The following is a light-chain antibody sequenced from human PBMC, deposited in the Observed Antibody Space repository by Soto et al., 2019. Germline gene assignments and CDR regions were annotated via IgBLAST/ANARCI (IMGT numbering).Light chain of an antibody. CDR1: QSILYNSNNKNY. CDR2: WAS. Sequence: DIVMTQSPDSLAVSLGERATINCKSSQSILYNSNNKNYLAWYQQKPGQPPKLLIYWASTRESGVPDRFSGSGSGTDFTLTISSLQAEDVAVYYCQQYYSTLITFGQGTRLEIK. CDR3: QQYYSTLIT. J-gene: IGKJ5*01. V-gene: IGKV4-1*01.